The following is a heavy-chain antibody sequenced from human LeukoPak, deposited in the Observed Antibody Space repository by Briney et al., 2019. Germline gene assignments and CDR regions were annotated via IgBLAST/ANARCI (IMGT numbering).Heavy chain of an antibody. CDR1: GYTFTSYY. CDR2: INPSGGST. V-gene: IGHV1-46*01. J-gene: IGHJ5*02. Sequence: ASVKVSCKASGYTFTSYYMHWVRQAPGQGLEWTGIINPSGGSTSYAQKFQGRVTMTRDTSTSTVYMELSSLRSEDTAVYYCARALRTGGFDPWGQGTLVTVSS. CDR3: ARALRTGGFDP. D-gene: IGHD7-27*01.